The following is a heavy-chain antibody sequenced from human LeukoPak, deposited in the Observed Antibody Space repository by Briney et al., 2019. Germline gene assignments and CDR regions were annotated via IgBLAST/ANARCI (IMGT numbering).Heavy chain of an antibody. V-gene: IGHV3-48*03. Sequence: PGGSLRHSCAASGFTLSSYAMSWVRQAPGKGLDWVAYISSSGSTIYYADSVKGRFTISRDNAKNSLYLQMNSLRAEDTAVYYCAELGITMIGGVWGKGTTVTISS. CDR3: AELGITMIGGV. D-gene: IGHD3-10*02. CDR2: ISSSGSTI. CDR1: GFTLSSYA. J-gene: IGHJ6*04.